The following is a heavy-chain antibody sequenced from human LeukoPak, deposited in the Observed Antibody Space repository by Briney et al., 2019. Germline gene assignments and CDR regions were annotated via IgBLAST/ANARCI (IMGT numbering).Heavy chain of an antibody. V-gene: IGHV1-69*05. J-gene: IGHJ6*03. D-gene: IGHD3-10*01. CDR3: ARAMVRGVISYYYYYMDV. CDR1: GGTFSSYA. CDR2: IIPIFGTA. Sequence: GSSVKVSCKASGGTFSSYAISWVRQAPGQGLEWMGRIIPIFGTANYPQKFQGRVTITTDESTSTAYMELSSLRSEDKAVYYCARAMVRGVISYYYYYMDVWGKGTTVSVSS.